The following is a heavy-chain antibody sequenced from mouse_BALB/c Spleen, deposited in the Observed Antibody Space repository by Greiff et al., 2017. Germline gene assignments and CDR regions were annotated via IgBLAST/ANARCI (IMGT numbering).Heavy chain of an antibody. CDR3: ARLCLYSYYAMDY. V-gene: IGHV5-12-1*01. CDR2: ISSGGGST. J-gene: IGHJ4*01. CDR1: GFAFSSYD. Sequence: EVKLVESGGGLVKPGGSLKLSCAASGFAFSSYDMSWVRQTPEKRLEWVAYISSGGGSTYYPDTVKGRFTSSRDNAKNTLYLQMSSLKSEDTAMYYCARLCLYSYYAMDYWGQGTSVTVSS. D-gene: IGHD2-12*01.